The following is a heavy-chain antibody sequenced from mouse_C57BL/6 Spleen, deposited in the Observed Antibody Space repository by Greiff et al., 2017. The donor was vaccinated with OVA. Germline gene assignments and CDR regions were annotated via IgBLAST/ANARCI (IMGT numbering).Heavy chain of an antibody. CDR3: ARRRDSSGYVFDY. D-gene: IGHD3-2*02. CDR2: IYPRSGNT. J-gene: IGHJ2*01. V-gene: IGHV1-81*01. CDR1: GYTFTSYG. Sequence: VKLMESGAELARPGASVKLSCKASGYTFTSYGISWVKQRTGQGLEWIGEIYPRSGNTYYNEKFKGKATLTADKSSSTAYMELRSLTSEDSAVYFCARRRDSSGYVFDYWGQGTTLTVSS.